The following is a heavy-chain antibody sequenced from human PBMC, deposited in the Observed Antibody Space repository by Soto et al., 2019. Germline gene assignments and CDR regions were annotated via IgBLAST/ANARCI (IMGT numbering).Heavy chain of an antibody. CDR3: ARARNYDYIWGSYRSKRDYWYFDL. CDR1: GGSFSGYY. V-gene: IGHV4-34*01. Sequence: PSETLSLTCAVYGGSFSGYYWSWIRQPPGKGLEWIGEINHSGSTNYNPSLKSRVTISVDTSKNQFSLKLSSVTAADTAVYYCARARNYDYIWGSYRSKRDYWYFDLWGRGTLVTVSS. D-gene: IGHD3-16*02. J-gene: IGHJ2*01. CDR2: INHSGST.